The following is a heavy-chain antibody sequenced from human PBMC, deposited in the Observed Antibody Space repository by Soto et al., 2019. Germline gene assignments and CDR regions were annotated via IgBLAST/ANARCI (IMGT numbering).Heavy chain of an antibody. V-gene: IGHV4-34*01. CDR2: INHSGST. Sequence: PSETLSLTCAVYGGSFSGYYWSWIRQPPGKGLEWIGEINHSGSTNYNPSLKSRVTISVDTSKNQFSLKLSSVTAADTAVYYCARGLNGKGMYCGGDCANNWFDPWGQGTLVTVS. D-gene: IGHD2-21*02. J-gene: IGHJ5*02. CDR1: GGSFSGYY. CDR3: ARGLNGKGMYCGGDCANNWFDP.